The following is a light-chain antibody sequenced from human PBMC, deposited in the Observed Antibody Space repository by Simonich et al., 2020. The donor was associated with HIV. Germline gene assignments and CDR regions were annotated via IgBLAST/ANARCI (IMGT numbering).Light chain of an antibody. Sequence: DIVMTQSPDSLSVSLGEWATINCKSSQSVLHISNNKNYLVWYQQKPGQPPKILIYWASTREAGVPDRCSGSGSGTDFTLTISSLQAEDVAVYYCQQYYSTPRTFGQGTKVEIK. CDR2: WAS. CDR1: QSVLHISNNKNY. V-gene: IGKV4-1*01. CDR3: QQYYSTPRT. J-gene: IGKJ1*01.